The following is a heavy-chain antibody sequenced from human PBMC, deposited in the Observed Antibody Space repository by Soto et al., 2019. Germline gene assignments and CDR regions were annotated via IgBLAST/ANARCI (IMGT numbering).Heavy chain of an antibody. J-gene: IGHJ6*02. CDR1: RFTFRNYG. D-gene: IGHD3-10*01. CDR2: ISPTGEQR. V-gene: IGHV3-23*01. CDR3: AKRYGSGSYRDFNSYYGMDI. Sequence: EVSRLESGGGTVPRGGSLRLSCAATRFTFRNYGMSWVRQGPGNVLEWVSGISPTGEQRFYVDSVKGRFFISRDNSQNTLSLEMSNLRADYTAVYYCAKRYGSGSYRDFNSYYGMDIWGQGTSVTVS.